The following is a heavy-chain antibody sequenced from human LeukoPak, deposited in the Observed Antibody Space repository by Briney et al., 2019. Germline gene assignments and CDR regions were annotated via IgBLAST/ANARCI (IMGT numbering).Heavy chain of an antibody. J-gene: IGHJ6*02. Sequence: ASVKVSCKASGYTFTSHYMHWVRQAPGQGLEWMGIINPSGGSTSYAQKFQGRVTITADESTSTAYMELSSLRSEDTAVYYCARENRDFWSGYLHYYYYGMDVWGQGTTVTVSS. CDR1: GYTFTSHY. CDR3: ARENRDFWSGYLHYYYYGMDV. CDR2: INPSGGST. V-gene: IGHV1-46*01. D-gene: IGHD3-3*01.